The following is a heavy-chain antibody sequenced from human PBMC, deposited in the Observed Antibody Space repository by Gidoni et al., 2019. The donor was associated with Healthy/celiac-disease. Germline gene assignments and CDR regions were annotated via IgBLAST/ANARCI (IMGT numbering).Heavy chain of an antibody. V-gene: IGHV3-23*04. Sequence: EVQLVESGGGLVQPGGSLRPSCASSGFTSSSYAMSWVRQAPGKGLEWVSASSGSGGSTYYADSVKGRFTISRDNSKNTLYLQMNSLRAEETAVYYCAKDLPQYCSSTSCYLAFDIWGQGTMVTVSS. D-gene: IGHD2-2*01. CDR3: AKDLPQYCSSTSCYLAFDI. J-gene: IGHJ3*02. CDR2: SSGSGGST. CDR1: GFTSSSYA.